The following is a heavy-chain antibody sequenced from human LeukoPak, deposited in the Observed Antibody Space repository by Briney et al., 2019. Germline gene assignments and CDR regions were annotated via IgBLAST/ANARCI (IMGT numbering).Heavy chain of an antibody. CDR2: IYFSGST. J-gene: IGHJ5*02. V-gene: IGHV4-30-4*01. Sequence: TLSLTCTVSGGSIRSGDHYWSWIRQPPGKGLEWVGYIYFSGSTYYNPSLKSRVTISVDTSKNQFSLKLSSVTAADTAVYYCARERYCSGGTCYSDNWFDPWGQGTLVTVSS. CDR1: GGSIRSGDHY. CDR3: ARERYCSGGTCYSDNWFDP. D-gene: IGHD2-15*01.